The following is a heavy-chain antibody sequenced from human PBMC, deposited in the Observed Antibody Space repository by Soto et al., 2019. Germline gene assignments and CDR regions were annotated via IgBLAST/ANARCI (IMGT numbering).Heavy chain of an antibody. D-gene: IGHD2-2*01. V-gene: IGHV4-39*01. CDR2: IYYSGTT. CDR1: GGSISTSSYY. Sequence: SETLSLTCTVSGGSISTSSYYWGWIRQPPGKGLEWLGSIYYSGTTYYNPSLKSRVTISVDRSKNQFSLNLSSVTAADTALFYCARQGGYCSSTSCYRSWFDLWGQGTPVTVS. CDR3: ARQGGYCSSTSCYRSWFDL. J-gene: IGHJ5*02.